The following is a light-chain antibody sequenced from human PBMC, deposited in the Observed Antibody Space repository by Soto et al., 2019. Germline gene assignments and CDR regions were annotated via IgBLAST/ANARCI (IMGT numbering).Light chain of an antibody. CDR2: KAS. CDR1: QSISSW. V-gene: IGKV1-5*03. CDR3: QQYNRYWT. J-gene: IGKJ1*01. Sequence: DIQMTQSPSTLSASVGDRVTITCRASQSISSWLAWYQQKPGKAPKLLIYKASSLESGVLSRFSGSGSGTEFTLTITSLQPDDFATYYCQQYNRYWTFGQGTKVDIK.